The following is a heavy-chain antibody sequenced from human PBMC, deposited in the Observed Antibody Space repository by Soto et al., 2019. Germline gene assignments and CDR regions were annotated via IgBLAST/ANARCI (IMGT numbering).Heavy chain of an antibody. CDR2: IYHSGST. D-gene: IGHD3-3*01. CDR3: AKVSSSWLLFNGPLDY. CDR1: GGSISSGGYS. V-gene: IGHV4-30-2*01. Sequence: SETLSLTCAVSGGSISSGGYSWSWIRQPPGKGLEWIGYIYHSGSTYYNPSLKSRVTISVDRSKNQFSLKLSSVTAADTAVYYCAKVSSSWLLFNGPLDYWGQGTLVTVSS. J-gene: IGHJ4*02.